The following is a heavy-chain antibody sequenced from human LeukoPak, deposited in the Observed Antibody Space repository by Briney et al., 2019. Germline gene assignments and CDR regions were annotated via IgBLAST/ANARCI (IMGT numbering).Heavy chain of an antibody. CDR1: GYTFTGYY. CDR2: INPNSGGT. J-gene: IGHJ4*02. D-gene: IGHD5-24*01. V-gene: IGHV1-2*02. Sequence: ASVKVSCKASGYTFTGYYMHWVRQAPGQGLEWMGWINPNSGGTNYAQKFQGRVTMTRDTSISTAYMELSSLRSEDTAVYYCARETRWLHLDYFDYWGQGTLVTVSS. CDR3: ARETRWLHLDYFDY.